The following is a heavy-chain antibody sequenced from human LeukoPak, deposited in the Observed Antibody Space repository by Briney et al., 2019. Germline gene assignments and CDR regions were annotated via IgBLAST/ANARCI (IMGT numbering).Heavy chain of an antibody. Sequence: GASVKVSCKASGYTFTGYYMHWVRQAPGQGLEWMGWINPNSGGTNYAQKFQGRVTMTRDTSISTAYMELSRLRSDDTAVYYCARAEDFSVAGHFDYWGQGTLVTVSS. J-gene: IGHJ4*02. V-gene: IGHV1-2*02. D-gene: IGHD6-19*01. CDR3: ARAEDFSVAGHFDY. CDR1: GYTFTGYY. CDR2: INPNSGGT.